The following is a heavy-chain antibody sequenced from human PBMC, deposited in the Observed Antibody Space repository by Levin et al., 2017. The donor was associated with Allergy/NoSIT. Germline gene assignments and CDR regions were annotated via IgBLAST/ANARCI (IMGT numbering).Heavy chain of an antibody. CDR1: GYTFTSYD. Sequence: ESLKISCKASGYTFTSYDINWVRQATGQGLEWMGWMNPNSGNTGYAQKFQGRVTMTRNTSISTAYMELSSLRSEDTAVYYCARIAYKGSYSSGWPGDYWGQGTLVTVSS. CDR2: MNPNSGNT. V-gene: IGHV1-8*01. D-gene: IGHD6-19*01. CDR3: ARIAYKGSYSSGWPGDY. J-gene: IGHJ4*02.